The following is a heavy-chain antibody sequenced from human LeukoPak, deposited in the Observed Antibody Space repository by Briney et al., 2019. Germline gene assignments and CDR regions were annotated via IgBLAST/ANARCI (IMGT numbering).Heavy chain of an antibody. CDR2: IYYSGST. V-gene: IGHV4-59*01. Sequence: SETLSLTCTVSSGSISSYYWSWIRQPPGKGLEWIGYIYYSGSTNYNPSLKSRITISVDTSKNQFSLKLSSVTAADTAVYYCARDREGTFDYWGQRTLVTVSS. J-gene: IGHJ4*02. D-gene: IGHD3-16*01. CDR1: SGSISSYY. CDR3: ARDREGTFDY.